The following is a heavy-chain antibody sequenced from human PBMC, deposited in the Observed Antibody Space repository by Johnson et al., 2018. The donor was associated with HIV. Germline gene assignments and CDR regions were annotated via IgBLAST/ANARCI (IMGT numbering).Heavy chain of an antibody. D-gene: IGHD2-2*02. CDR1: GFTFSTYA. V-gene: IGHV3-30-3*01. J-gene: IGHJ3*02. CDR2: ISYDGNNK. Sequence: QVQLVESGGGVVQPGRSLRLSCAASGFTFSTYAMHWVRQAPGKGLEWLAVISYDGNNKFYADSVKGRFTISRDNSKNTLYLQMNSRRAEDTAVYYCAREKYTIHAFDIWGQGTMVTGSS. CDR3: AREKYTIHAFDI.